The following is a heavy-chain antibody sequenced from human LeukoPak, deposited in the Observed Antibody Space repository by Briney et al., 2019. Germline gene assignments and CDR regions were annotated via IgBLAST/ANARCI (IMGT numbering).Heavy chain of an antibody. Sequence: SETLSLTCTGSGGSISSSSYYWGWIRQPPGKGLEWIGSIYYSGSTYYNPSLKSRVTISVDTSKNQFSLKLSSVTAADTAVYYCARHRRRYYYYYYYMDVWGKGTTVTVSS. V-gene: IGHV4-39*01. CDR1: GGSISSSSYY. CDR2: IYYSGST. CDR3: ARHRRRYYYYYYYMDV. J-gene: IGHJ6*03. D-gene: IGHD1-14*01.